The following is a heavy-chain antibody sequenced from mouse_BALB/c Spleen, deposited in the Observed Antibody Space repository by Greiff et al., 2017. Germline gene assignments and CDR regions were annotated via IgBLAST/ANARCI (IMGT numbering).Heavy chain of an antibody. CDR1: GYTFTSYW. CDR3: AGEDYRGAFAY. D-gene: IGHD2-4*01. V-gene: IGHV1S22*01. J-gene: IGHJ3*01. CDR2: IYPGSGST. Sequence: LQQPGSELVRPGASVKLSCKASGYTFTSYWMHWVKQRPGQGLEWIGNIYPGSGSTNYDEKFKSKATLTVDTSSSTAYMQLSSLTSEDSAVYYCAGEDYRGAFAYWGQGTLVTVSA.